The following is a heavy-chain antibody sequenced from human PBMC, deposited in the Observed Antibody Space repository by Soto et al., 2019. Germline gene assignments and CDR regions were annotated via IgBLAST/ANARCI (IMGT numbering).Heavy chain of an antibody. CDR3: TRGHGSRSY. J-gene: IGHJ4*02. V-gene: IGHV3-74*01. Sequence: WGSLRLSCAASGFTFSSYCMHCVRQATGKGLVWGSRINREASSTSYADSVKGRFTISRDNSEYTLYLQMHSLSAEHRAVSYCTRGHGSRSYWDQGTLVDVSS. D-gene: IGHD3-10*01. CDR1: GFTFSSYC. CDR2: INREASST.